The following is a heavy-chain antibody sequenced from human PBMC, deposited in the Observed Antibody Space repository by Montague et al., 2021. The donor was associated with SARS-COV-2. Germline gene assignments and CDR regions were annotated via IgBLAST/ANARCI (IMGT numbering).Heavy chain of an antibody. CDR2: IYQTGST. V-gene: IGHV4-59*12. CDR3: ARKGSGRSDLAD. D-gene: IGHD1-26*01. CDR1: GASISGED. Sequence: SETLSLTCTVSGASISGEDWNWIRLHPGHDREWNGVIYQTGSTNYEPSLKSRVSMSVDKSWNQFSLRLTSVTAADTAIYYCARKGSGRSDLADWGQGTLVTVSS. J-gene: IGHJ4*02.